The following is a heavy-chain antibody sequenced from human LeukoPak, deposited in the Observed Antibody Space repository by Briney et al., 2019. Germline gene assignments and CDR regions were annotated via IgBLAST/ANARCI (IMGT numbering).Heavy chain of an antibody. CDR1: GYTFINHG. CDR2: ISGYGGNT. CDR3: ARVSRIYYYGMDV. V-gene: IGHV1-18*01. J-gene: IGHJ6*02. D-gene: IGHD2/OR15-2a*01. Sequence: ASVKVSCKASGYTFINHGISWVRQAPGQGLEWMGWISGYGGNTNYAQKLQGRVTMTTDTSTSTAYMELRSLRSDDTAVYYCARVSRIYYYGMDVWGQGTTVTVSS.